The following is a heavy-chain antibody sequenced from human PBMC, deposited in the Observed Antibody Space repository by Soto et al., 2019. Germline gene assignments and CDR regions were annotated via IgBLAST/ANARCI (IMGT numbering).Heavy chain of an antibody. CDR2: IYHSGYT. Sequence: QLQLQESGSGLVKPSQTLSLTCAVSGGSISSGGYSWSWIRQPPGKGLEWIGYIYHSGYTYCNPSLKSRVTISVDRSKNQCSLKLSSVTAADTAVYYCARAHDGDYGYGMDVWGQGTTVTVSS. J-gene: IGHJ6*02. V-gene: IGHV4-30-2*01. CDR3: ARAHDGDYGYGMDV. D-gene: IGHD4-17*01. CDR1: GGSISSGGYS.